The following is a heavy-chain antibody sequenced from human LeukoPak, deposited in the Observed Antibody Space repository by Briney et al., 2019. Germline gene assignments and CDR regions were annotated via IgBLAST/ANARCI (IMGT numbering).Heavy chain of an antibody. Sequence: GGSLRLSCAASGFTFSNAWMSWVRQALGKGLEWVGRIKSKTDGGTTDYAAPVKGRFTISRDDSKNTLYLQMNSLKTEDTAVYYCTTDIGPPYYYGMDVWGQGTTVTVSS. CDR3: TTDIGPPYYYGMDV. V-gene: IGHV3-15*01. D-gene: IGHD2-15*01. J-gene: IGHJ6*02. CDR2: IKSKTDGGTT. CDR1: GFTFSNAW.